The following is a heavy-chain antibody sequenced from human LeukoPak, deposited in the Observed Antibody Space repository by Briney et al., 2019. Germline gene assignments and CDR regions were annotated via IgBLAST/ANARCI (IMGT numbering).Heavy chain of an antibody. CDR3: ASSYYDYVWGSYRLDY. CDR1: GGSISSSSYY. CDR2: IYYSGST. J-gene: IGHJ4*02. D-gene: IGHD3-16*02. V-gene: IGHV4-39*07. Sequence: DPSETLSLTCTVSGGSISSSSYYWGWIRQPPGKGLEWIGSIYYSGSTYYNPSLKSRVTISVDTSKNQFSLKLSSVTAADTAVYYCASSYYDYVWGSYRLDYWGQGTLVTVSS.